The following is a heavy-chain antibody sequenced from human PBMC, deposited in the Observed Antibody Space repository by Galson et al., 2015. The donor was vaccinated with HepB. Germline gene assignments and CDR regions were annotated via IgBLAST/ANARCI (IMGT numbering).Heavy chain of an antibody. Sequence: SLRLSCAASGFTFSSYAMHWVRQAPGKGLEWVAVISYDGSNKYYADSVKGRFTISRDNSKNTLYLQMNSLRAEDTAVYYCAREGIVVVPAAMGESYYYYYYMDVWGKGTTVTVSS. V-gene: IGHV3-30-3*01. CDR2: ISYDGSNK. D-gene: IGHD2-2*01. CDR1: GFTFSSYA. J-gene: IGHJ6*03. CDR3: AREGIVVVPAAMGESYYYYYYMDV.